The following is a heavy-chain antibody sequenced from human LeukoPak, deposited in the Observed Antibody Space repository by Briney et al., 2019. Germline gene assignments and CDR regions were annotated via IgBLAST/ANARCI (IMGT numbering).Heavy chain of an antibody. D-gene: IGHD6-13*01. J-gene: IGHJ4*02. CDR1: GGSISNSGYY. CDR2: IHYSDSA. CDR3: ARRRAAAGPFDY. Sequence: PPETPCLTCAVSGGSISNSGYYWAWIRQSPGKGLEYIGNIHYSDSALYNPSLQSRATILVDTSKNQFSLRLSSLTAADTAVYYCARRRAAAGPFDYWGQGTLVTVSS. V-gene: IGHV4-39*01.